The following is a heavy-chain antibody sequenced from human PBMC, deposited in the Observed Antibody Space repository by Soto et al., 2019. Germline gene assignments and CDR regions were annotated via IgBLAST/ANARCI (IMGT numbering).Heavy chain of an antibody. CDR1: GGTFSSYT. V-gene: IGHV1-69*02. CDR2: IITILGIA. D-gene: IGHD3-3*01. J-gene: IGHJ4*02. CDR3: ARGPYDYDFWSGYEFDY. Sequence: ASVKVSCKASGGTFSSYTISWVRQAPGQGLEWMGRIITILGIANYAQKFQGRVTITADKSTSTAYMELSSLRSEDTAVYYCARGPYDYDFWSGYEFDYWGQGTLVTVSS.